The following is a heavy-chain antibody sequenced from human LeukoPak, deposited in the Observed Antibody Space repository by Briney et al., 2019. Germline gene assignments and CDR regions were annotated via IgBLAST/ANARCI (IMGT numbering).Heavy chain of an antibody. CDR1: GFTFSSYW. J-gene: IGHJ5*02. Sequence: GGSLRLSCAASGFTFSSYWMHWVRQAPGKGLVWVSRINSDGSSTRYADSVKGRFTISRDNAKNTLYLQMNSLRAEDTAVYYCARGSNAGNYDFWSGYFVSRGRFDPWGQGTLVTVSS. CDR2: INSDGSST. D-gene: IGHD3-3*01. CDR3: ARGSNAGNYDFWSGYFVSRGRFDP. V-gene: IGHV3-74*01.